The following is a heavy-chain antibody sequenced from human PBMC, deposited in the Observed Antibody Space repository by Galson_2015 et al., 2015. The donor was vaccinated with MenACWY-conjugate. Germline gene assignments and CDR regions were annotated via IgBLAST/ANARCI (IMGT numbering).Heavy chain of an antibody. CDR2: IYSGGST. Sequence: SLRLSCAATGFTVSSNYVAWVRQAPGKGLECVSVIYSGGSTYYTDSVKGRFTISRDNSKNTVHLQMDNLRVEDTAVYYCARAISLRGSGNFPPDHMYVWGKGTTVTVSS. J-gene: IGHJ6*03. CDR3: ARAISLRGSGNFPPDHMYV. D-gene: IGHD3-10*01. CDR1: GFTVSSNY. V-gene: IGHV3-53*01.